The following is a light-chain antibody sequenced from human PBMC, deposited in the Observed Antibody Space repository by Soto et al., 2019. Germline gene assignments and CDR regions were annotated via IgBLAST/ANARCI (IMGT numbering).Light chain of an antibody. CDR2: INN. CDR3: QSYDTSLGGSI. CDR1: RSNIGAGYD. Sequence: QAVVTQPPSVSGAPGQRVTISCTGSRSNIGAGYDVHWYQHLPGTAPKLLIYINNNRPSGVPDRFSGSKSGTSASLAITGLQAEDEADYYCQSYDTSLGGSIFGGGTKVTVL. J-gene: IGLJ2*01. V-gene: IGLV1-40*01.